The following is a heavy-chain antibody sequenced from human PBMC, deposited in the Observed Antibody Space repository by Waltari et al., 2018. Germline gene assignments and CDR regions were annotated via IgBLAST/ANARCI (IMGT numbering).Heavy chain of an antibody. D-gene: IGHD2-2*02. CDR1: GGSIDSDTYY. CDR2: FYYGGTT. J-gene: IGHJ3*02. Sequence: QVQLQESGPGLVKPSETLSLTCSVSGGSIDSDTYYWGWIRSPPGKGLEWIGSFYYGGTTYYNPSLKSRVAISVHTSKRQFSLKLTSVTAADTALYFCARLGYCSSTSCYTTFFDAFDIWGQGTMVTVSS. CDR3: ARLGYCSSTSCYTTFFDAFDI. V-gene: IGHV4-39*07.